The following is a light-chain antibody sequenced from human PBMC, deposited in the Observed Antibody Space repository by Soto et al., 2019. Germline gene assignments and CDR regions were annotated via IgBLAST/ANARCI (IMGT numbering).Light chain of an antibody. Sequence: EIVMTQSPATLSVSPGERATLSCRASQSINNNLAWYQQKPGQAPRLLIYGASTRATGIPARFSGSGSGTEFTLTISSLQSEDFAVYYCQQFTHWPRTFGQGTKV. CDR2: GAS. J-gene: IGKJ1*01. CDR3: QQFTHWPRT. V-gene: IGKV3-15*01. CDR1: QSINNN.